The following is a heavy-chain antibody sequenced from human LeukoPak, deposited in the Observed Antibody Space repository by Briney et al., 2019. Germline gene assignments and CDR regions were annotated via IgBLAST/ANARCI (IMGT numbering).Heavy chain of an antibody. CDR2: INPNSGGT. V-gene: IGHV1-2*02. CDR3: AREAHGGTYYFDY. D-gene: IGHD1-1*01. CDR1: GYTFTGYY. Sequence: ASVKVSCKASGYTFTGYYMHWVRQAPGQGLEWMGWINPNSGGTNYAQKFQGRVTMTRDTSISTAYMELSRLRSDDTAVYYCAREAHGGTYYFDYWGQGTLVTVSS. J-gene: IGHJ4*02.